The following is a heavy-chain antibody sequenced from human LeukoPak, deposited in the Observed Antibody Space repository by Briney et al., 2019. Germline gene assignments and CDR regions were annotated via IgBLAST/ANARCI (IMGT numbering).Heavy chain of an antibody. CDR3: ASLNVAAAGMVDY. Sequence: SVTVSCKASGGTFSSYAISWVRQAPGQGLEWMGGIIPIFGTANYAQKFQGRVTITADESTSTAYMELSSLRSEDTAVYYCASLNVAAAGMVDYWGQGTLVTVSS. D-gene: IGHD6-13*01. CDR1: GGTFSSYA. J-gene: IGHJ4*02. CDR2: IIPIFGTA. V-gene: IGHV1-69*13.